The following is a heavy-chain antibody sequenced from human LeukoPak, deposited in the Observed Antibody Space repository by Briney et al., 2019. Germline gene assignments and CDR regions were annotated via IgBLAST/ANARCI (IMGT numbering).Heavy chain of an antibody. J-gene: IGHJ3*02. D-gene: IGHD6-13*01. CDR1: GFTVSSNY. V-gene: IGHV3-53*01. CDR2: IYSGGST. CDR3: ARVPLGIAAAGHDAFDI. Sequence: PGGSLRLSCAASGFTVSSNYMSWVRQAPGKGLEWVSVIYSGGSTYYADSVKGRFTISRDNSKNTLYLQMNSLRAEDTAVYYCARVPLGIAAAGHDAFDIWGQGTMVTVPS.